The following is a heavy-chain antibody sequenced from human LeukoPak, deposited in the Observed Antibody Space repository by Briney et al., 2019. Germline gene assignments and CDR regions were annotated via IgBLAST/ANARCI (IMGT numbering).Heavy chain of an antibody. J-gene: IGHJ4*02. V-gene: IGHV4-61*01. Sequence: SETLSLTCTVSGGSISSGSSYWSWIRQPPGKGLEWIGYIHYSGSTNYNPSLKSRVTISVDTSKNQFSLKLSSVTAADTAVYYCAREVVAAAGTVDYWGQGTLVTVSS. CDR2: IHYSGST. CDR1: GGSISSGSSY. CDR3: AREVVAAAGTVDY. D-gene: IGHD6-13*01.